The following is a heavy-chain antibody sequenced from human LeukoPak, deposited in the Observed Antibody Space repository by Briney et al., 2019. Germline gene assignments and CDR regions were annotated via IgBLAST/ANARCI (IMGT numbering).Heavy chain of an antibody. CDR2: ISSSSSYI. Sequence: GGSLRLSCAASGFTFSSYSMNWVRQAPGKGLEWVSSISSSSSYIYYADSVKGRFTISRDNAKNSLYLQMDSLRAEDTAVYYCARGPSSSWYRGYYFDYWGQGTLVTVSS. J-gene: IGHJ4*02. D-gene: IGHD6-13*01. CDR3: ARGPSSSWYRGYYFDY. V-gene: IGHV3-21*01. CDR1: GFTFSSYS.